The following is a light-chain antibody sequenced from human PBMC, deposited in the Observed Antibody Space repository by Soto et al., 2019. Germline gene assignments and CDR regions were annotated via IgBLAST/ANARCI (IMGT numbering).Light chain of an antibody. V-gene: IGKV1-9*01. CDR3: QQHTNWPLT. J-gene: IGKJ4*01. Sequence: DIQCTQSPSFLSASVVYRVTITFLASQGISSYLSWYQQKPGKAPKLLISTASTLQSGVPPRFSGSGSGTDFTLTISSLEPEDFAVYYCQQHTNWPLTFGGGTKVDIK. CDR2: TAS. CDR1: QGISSY.